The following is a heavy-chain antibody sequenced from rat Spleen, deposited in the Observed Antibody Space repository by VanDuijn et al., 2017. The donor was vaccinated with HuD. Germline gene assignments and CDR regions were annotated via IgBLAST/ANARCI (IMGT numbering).Heavy chain of an antibody. J-gene: IGHJ4*01. D-gene: IGHD1-6*01. CDR3: TRVSFMYTTDPHYVMDA. CDR1: GFSLTSYH. Sequence: QVQLKESGPGLVQPSQTLSLTCTVSGFSLTSYHVSWVRQPPGKGLEWIAAISSGGDPYYNSALKSRLSISRDTSKSQVFLKMNSLQAEDTAIYYCTRVSFMYTTDPHYVMDAWGQGASVTVSS. CDR2: ISSGGDP. V-gene: IGHV2-6*01.